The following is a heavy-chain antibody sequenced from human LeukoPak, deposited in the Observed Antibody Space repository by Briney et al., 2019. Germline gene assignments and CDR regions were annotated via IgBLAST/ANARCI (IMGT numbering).Heavy chain of an antibody. CDR1: GFTFSSYD. CDR2: ICTAGDT. D-gene: IGHD2-15*01. J-gene: IGHJ4*02. Sequence: GESLRLSCAASGFTFSSYDMHWVRQATGKGLEWVSAICTAGDTYYPGSVKGRFTISRENAKNSLYLQMNSLRAGDTAVYYCARAPLDCSGGSCSYYFDYWGQGTLVTVSS. CDR3: ARAPLDCSGGSCSYYFDY. V-gene: IGHV3-13*01.